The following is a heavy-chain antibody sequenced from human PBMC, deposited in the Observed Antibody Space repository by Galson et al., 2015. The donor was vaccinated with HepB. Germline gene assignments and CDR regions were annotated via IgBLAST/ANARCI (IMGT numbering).Heavy chain of an antibody. J-gene: IGHJ3*02. D-gene: IGHD3-16*01. V-gene: IGHV1-24*01. CDR1: GYTLTELS. CDR3: ATKEGFGGATFLDAFDI. Sequence: QSGAEVKKPGASVKVSCKVSGYTLTELSMHWVRQAPGKGLEWMGGFDPEDGETIYAQKFQGRVTMTEDTSTDTAYMELSSLRSEDTAVYYCATKEGFGGATFLDAFDIWVQGTMVTVSS. CDR2: FDPEDGET.